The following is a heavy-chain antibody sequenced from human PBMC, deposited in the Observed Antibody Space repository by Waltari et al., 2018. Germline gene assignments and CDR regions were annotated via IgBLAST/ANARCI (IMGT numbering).Heavy chain of an antibody. CDR1: GGTFSSYA. Sequence: QVQLVQSGAEVKKPGSSVKVSCKASGGTFSSYAISGVRQAPGNGLEWMGGIIPIFGTANYAQKFQGRVTITADESTSTAYMELSSLRSEDTAVYYCARGGSYYYDSSGYYSLDYWGQGTLVTVSS. V-gene: IGHV1-69*01. CDR3: ARGGSYYYDSSGYYSLDY. J-gene: IGHJ4*02. D-gene: IGHD3-22*01. CDR2: IIPIFGTA.